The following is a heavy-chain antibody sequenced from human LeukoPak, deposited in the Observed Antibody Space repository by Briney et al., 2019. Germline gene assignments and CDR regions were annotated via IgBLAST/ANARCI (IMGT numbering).Heavy chain of an antibody. CDR3: ARGVVGRPFNWFDP. CDR2: ISAYNGNT. J-gene: IGHJ5*02. V-gene: IGHV1-18*01. D-gene: IGHD2-15*01. CDR1: GYTFTSYG. Sequence: ASVKVSCKASGYTFTSYGISWVRQAPGQGLEWMGWISAYNGNTNYAQKFQGRVTMTRNTSISTAYMELRSLRSEDTAAYNCARGVVGRPFNWFDPWGQGTLVTVSS.